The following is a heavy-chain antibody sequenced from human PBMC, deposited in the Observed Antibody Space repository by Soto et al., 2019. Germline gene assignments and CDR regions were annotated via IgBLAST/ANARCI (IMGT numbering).Heavy chain of an antibody. CDR1: GFSLSTSGVG. CDR3: AHRRSQGDFDY. V-gene: IGHV2-5*02. Sequence: QITLEESGPPRVKPTQTLALTCTFSGFSLSTSGVGVGWIRQPPGKALEWLALNYWDDDIHYSPSLKSRVSLTKDTSKNQVVLTMTNMDPVDTATYFCAHRRSQGDFDYWGQGTLVTVSS. CDR2: NYWDDDI. J-gene: IGHJ4*02.